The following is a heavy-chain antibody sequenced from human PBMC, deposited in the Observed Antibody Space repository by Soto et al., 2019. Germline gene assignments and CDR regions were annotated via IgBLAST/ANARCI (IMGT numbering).Heavy chain of an antibody. CDR3: ARSMYSISAQLYYGMDV. J-gene: IGHJ6*02. Sequence: SETLSLTCAVSGYSIRSGYFWGWIRQPPGKGLEWIGSMYHSGITYYNLSLKSRVTISVDTSKNQFSLKLSSATAADTAVYYCARSMYSISAQLYYGMDVWGQGTTVTVSS. CDR2: MYHSGIT. D-gene: IGHD6-6*01. V-gene: IGHV4-38-2*01. CDR1: GYSIRSGYF.